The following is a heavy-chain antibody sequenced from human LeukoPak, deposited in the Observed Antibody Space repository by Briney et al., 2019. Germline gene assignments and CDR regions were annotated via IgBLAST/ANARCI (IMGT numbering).Heavy chain of an antibody. D-gene: IGHD2-15*01. CDR3: ARRYCSDGSCYSSLDF. V-gene: IGHV4-59*08. Sequence: SETLSLTCTVSGGSISSYYWSWIRQPPGKGLEWIGYIYSSGSTTYNPSLKSRVTISVDTSKNQFSLKLSSVTAADTAVYYCARRYCSDGSCYSSLDFWGQGTLVTVSS. J-gene: IGHJ4*02. CDR1: GGSISSYY. CDR2: IYSSGST.